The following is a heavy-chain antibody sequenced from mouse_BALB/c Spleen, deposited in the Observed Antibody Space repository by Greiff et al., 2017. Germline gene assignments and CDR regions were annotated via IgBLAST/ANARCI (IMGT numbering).Heavy chain of an antibody. Sequence: QVQLKESGAELARPGASVKMSCKASGYTFTSYTMHWVKQRPGQGLEWIGYINPSSGYTNYNQKFKDKATLTADKSSSTAYMQLSRLTSEDSAVYYCARLGGNYGFAYWGQGTRVTVSA. CDR2: INPSSGYT. CDR3: ARLGGNYGFAY. J-gene: IGHJ3*01. CDR1: GYTFTSYT. V-gene: IGHV1-4*01. D-gene: IGHD2-1*01.